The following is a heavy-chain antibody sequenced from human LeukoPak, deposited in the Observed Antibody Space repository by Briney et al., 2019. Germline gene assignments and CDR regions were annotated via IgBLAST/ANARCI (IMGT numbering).Heavy chain of an antibody. Sequence: GGSLRLSCAASGFTFDDYAMHWVRQAPGKGLEWVSLISGDGGSTYYADSVKGRFTISRDNSKNSLYLQMNSLRTEDTALYYCAEDHEILSSGWYHASWYYFDYWGQGTLVTVSS. CDR2: ISGDGGST. CDR3: AEDHEILSSGWYHASWYYFDY. J-gene: IGHJ4*02. CDR1: GFTFDDYA. V-gene: IGHV3-43*02. D-gene: IGHD6-19*01.